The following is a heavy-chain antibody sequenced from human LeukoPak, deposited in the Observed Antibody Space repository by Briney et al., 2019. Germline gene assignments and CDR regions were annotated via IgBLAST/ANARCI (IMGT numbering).Heavy chain of an antibody. CDR2: FSGSGGST. V-gene: IGHV3-23*01. Sequence: PGGSLRLSCAASGFTFSTYAMSWVRQAPGKGLEWVTGFSGSGGSTYYADSVKGRFTISRDNSKNTLYLQMNSLRAEDTAVYYCAKDRGEGVNRNGFFDYWGQGTLVTVSS. J-gene: IGHJ4*02. CDR3: AKDRGEGVNRNGFFDY. CDR1: GFTFSTYA. D-gene: IGHD1-14*01.